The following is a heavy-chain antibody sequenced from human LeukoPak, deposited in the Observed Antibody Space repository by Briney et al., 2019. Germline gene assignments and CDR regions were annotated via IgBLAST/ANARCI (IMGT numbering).Heavy chain of an antibody. Sequence: GRSLRLSCAASGFTFDDYAMHWVRQAPGKGLEWVSGISWNSGSIGYADSVKGRFTISRDNAKNSLYLQMNSLRAEDTALYYCAKDLGGIAAAGSIAVAGTFAYWGQGTLVTVSS. V-gene: IGHV3-9*01. J-gene: IGHJ4*02. D-gene: IGHD6-13*01. CDR2: ISWNSGSI. CDR3: AKDLGGIAAAGSIAVAGTFAY. CDR1: GFTFDDYA.